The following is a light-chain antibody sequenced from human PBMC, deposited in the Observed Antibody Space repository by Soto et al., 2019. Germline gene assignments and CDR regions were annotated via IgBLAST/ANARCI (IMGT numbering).Light chain of an antibody. CDR2: DVS. V-gene: IGLV2-14*01. CDR3: SSYTSSSTRV. CDR1: SSDVGG. Sequence: QSVLTQPASVSGSPGQSITISCTGTSSDVGGVSWYQQHPGKAPKLMIYDVSNRPSGVSNRFSGSKSGNTASLTISGLPAEDEADYYCSSYTSSSTRVFGTGTKLTVL. J-gene: IGLJ1*01.